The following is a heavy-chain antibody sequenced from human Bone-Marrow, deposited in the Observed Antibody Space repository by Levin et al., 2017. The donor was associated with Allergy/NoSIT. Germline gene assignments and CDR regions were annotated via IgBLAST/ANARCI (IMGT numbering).Heavy chain of an antibody. V-gene: IGHV3-53*01. D-gene: IGHD4-17*01. J-gene: IGHJ3*02. Sequence: GGSLRLSCAASGFTVSSNYMSWVRQAPGKGLEWVSVIYSGGSTYYADSVKGRFTISRDNSKNTLYLQMNSLRAEDTAVYYCARTYGDYWGAFDIWGQGTMVTVSS. CDR2: IYSGGST. CDR1: GFTVSSNY. CDR3: ARTYGDYWGAFDI.